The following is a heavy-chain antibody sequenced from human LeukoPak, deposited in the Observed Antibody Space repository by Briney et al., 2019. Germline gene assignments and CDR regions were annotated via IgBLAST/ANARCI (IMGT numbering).Heavy chain of an antibody. D-gene: IGHD6-19*01. CDR2: INPNSGGT. J-gene: IGHJ6*03. CDR3: ARVIAVAGPYYYYMDV. CDR1: GYTFTGYY. Sequence: ASVKVSCKASGYTFTGYYMHWVRQAPGQGLEWMGWINPNSGGTNYAQKFQGRVTMTRDTSISTAYMELSSLRSDDTAVYYCARVIAVAGPYYYYMDVWGKGTTVTISS. V-gene: IGHV1-2*02.